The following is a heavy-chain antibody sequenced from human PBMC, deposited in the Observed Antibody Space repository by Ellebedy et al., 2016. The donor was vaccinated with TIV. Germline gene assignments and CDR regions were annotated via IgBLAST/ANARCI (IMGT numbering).Heavy chain of an antibody. CDR2: ISYDGSNK. CDR3: ARVGHYYDSSGYYVGY. J-gene: IGHJ4*02. D-gene: IGHD3-22*01. Sequence: GESLKISXAASGFTFSSYGMHWVRQAPGKGLEWVAVISYDGSNKYYADSVKGRFTISRDNSKNTLYLQMNSLRAEDTAVYYCARVGHYYDSSGYYVGYWGQGTLVTVSS. V-gene: IGHV3-30*03. CDR1: GFTFSSYG.